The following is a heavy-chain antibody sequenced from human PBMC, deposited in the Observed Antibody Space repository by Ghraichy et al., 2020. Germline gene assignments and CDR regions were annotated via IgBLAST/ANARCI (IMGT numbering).Heavy chain of an antibody. CDR3: ARAKAWSCSSTSCFSYYYYYGMGV. J-gene: IGHJ6*02. V-gene: IGHV1-69*13. CDR1: GGTFSSFA. CDR2: IIPIFGTA. D-gene: IGHD2-2*01. Sequence: SVKVSCKASGGTFSSFAISWVRQAPGQGLEWMGGIIPIFGTANYAQKFQGRVTITADESTSTAYMELSSLRSEDTAVYYCARAKAWSCSSTSCFSYYYYYGMGVWGQGTTVTVSS.